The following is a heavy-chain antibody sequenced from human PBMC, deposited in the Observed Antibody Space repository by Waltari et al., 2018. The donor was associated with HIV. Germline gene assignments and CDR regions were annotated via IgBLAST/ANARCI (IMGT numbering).Heavy chain of an antibody. V-gene: IGHV3-73*01. CDR1: GFIFTASD. D-gene: IGHD3-10*01. CDR2: IRSKADRYET. CDR3: TRRAALFRGVVDVDV. J-gene: IGHJ6*02. Sequence: EVLLVESGGGVVQPGGSLNLSCAASGFIFTASDIHWVRQAAGKGRGWIGRIRSKADRYETGDSASVKGRFSISRDDSENKVFLQRNSLKADDSAVYYCTRRAALFRGVVDVDVWGQGTTVTVSS.